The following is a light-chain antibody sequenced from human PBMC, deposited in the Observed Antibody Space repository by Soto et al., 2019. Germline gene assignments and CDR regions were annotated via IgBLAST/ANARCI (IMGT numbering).Light chain of an antibody. Sequence: QTVVTQSSSASASLGSSVKLTCTLSSGHSSYIIAWHQQQPGKAPRYLMKLGGSGSYNKGSRIPNLFSGSSSGADRYLTVSNLQSEDEADYYCETWDSNTRVFGGGTKVTVL. V-gene: IGLV4-60*03. CDR3: ETWDSNTRV. CDR2: LGGSGSY. CDR1: SGHSSYI. J-gene: IGLJ3*02.